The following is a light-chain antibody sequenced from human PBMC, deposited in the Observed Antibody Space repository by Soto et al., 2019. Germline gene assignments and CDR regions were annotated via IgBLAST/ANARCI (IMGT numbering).Light chain of an antibody. V-gene: IGKV1-39*01. CDR2: AAS. CDR1: QTISRY. CDR3: QQSYSTRYT. Sequence: DLPMTQSPSSLSASVGDRVTITCRASQTISRYLNWYQQKPGKAPKILMYAASNLQSGVPSRFSGGGSGTDFNLTISSLQPGDSATYYCQQSYSTRYTFGQGTKLEIK. J-gene: IGKJ2*01.